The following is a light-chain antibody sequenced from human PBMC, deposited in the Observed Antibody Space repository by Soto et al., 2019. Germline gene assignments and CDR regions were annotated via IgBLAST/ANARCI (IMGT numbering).Light chain of an antibody. CDR2: GAS. Sequence: EIVLTQSPGTLSLSPGKRATVSCRASQTISSGYLASYQQRPGQAPRLLIYGASNRAAGIPDRFSGSGSGTDFTLTISRLEPEDFAMYYCQQYGSSVFTFGQGTNLEI. CDR1: QTISSGY. J-gene: IGKJ2*01. V-gene: IGKV3-20*01. CDR3: QQYGSSVFT.